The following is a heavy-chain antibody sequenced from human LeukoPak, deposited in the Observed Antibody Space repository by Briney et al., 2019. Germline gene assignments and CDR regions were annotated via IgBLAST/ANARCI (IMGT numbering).Heavy chain of an antibody. Sequence: GGSLRLSCSASGFTFGNYAMHWVRQAPGKGLEWVAVMSYDGSNKHFGDSVKGRFTISRDNSKNTLYLQMNSLRAEDTAVYYCAKDLPAETAMGGFDYWGQGTLVTVSS. V-gene: IGHV3-30*04. CDR1: GFTFGNYA. J-gene: IGHJ4*02. D-gene: IGHD5-18*01. CDR3: AKDLPAETAMGGFDY. CDR2: MSYDGSNK.